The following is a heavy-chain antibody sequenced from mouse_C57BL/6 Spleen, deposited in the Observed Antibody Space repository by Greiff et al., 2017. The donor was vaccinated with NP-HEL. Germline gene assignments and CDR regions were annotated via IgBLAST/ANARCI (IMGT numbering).Heavy chain of an antibody. CDR2: ISSGSSTL. Sequence: EVMLVESGGGLVKPGGSLKLSCAASGFTFSDYGMHWVRQAPEKGLEWVAYISSGSSTLYYADTVTGPFPISRDNAKNTLFLQMTSLRSEDTAMYYCARLGGYYYFDYWGQGTTLTVSS. CDR1: GFTFSDYG. CDR3: ARLGGYYYFDY. J-gene: IGHJ2*01. V-gene: IGHV5-17*01. D-gene: IGHD2-3*01.